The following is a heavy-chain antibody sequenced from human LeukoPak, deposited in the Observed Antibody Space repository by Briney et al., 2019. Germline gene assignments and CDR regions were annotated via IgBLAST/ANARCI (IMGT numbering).Heavy chain of an antibody. V-gene: IGHV3-13*01. CDR3: ARGVDGFDP. J-gene: IGHJ5*02. Sequence: PGASLRLSCAASGFTLNRYDIHWVRQATGKGLEWVSAIATAGDTYYAGSVKGRFTISRENAKNSLYLQMNSLRAGDTAVYYCARGVDGFDPWGQGTLVTVSS. CDR1: GFTLNRYD. CDR2: IATAGDT.